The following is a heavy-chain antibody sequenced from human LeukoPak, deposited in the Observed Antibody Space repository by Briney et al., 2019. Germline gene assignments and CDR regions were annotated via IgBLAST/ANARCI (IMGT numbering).Heavy chain of an antibody. J-gene: IGHJ4*02. D-gene: IGHD4-17*01. CDR3: AREVYGTPFDY. CDR2: IIPIFGTA. CDR1: GGTFSSYA. Sequence: ASVKVSCKASGGTFSSYAISWVRQAPGQGLEWMGGIIPIFGTANYAQKFQGRVTITADGSTSTAYMELSSLRSEDTAVYYCAREVYGTPFDYWGQGTLVTVSS. V-gene: IGHV1-69*13.